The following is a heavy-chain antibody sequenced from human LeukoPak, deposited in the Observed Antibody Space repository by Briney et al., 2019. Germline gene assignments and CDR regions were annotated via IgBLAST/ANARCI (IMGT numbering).Heavy chain of an antibody. Sequence: ASVTVPCKASGGTFSSYAISWVRQAPGQGLEWMGGIIPIFGTANYAQKFQGRVTITADESTSTAYMELSSLRSEDTAVYYCARVSDGRWLQLDPWGQGTLVTVSS. CDR1: GGTFSSYA. D-gene: IGHD5-24*01. CDR3: ARVSDGRWLQLDP. CDR2: IIPIFGTA. V-gene: IGHV1-69*13. J-gene: IGHJ5*02.